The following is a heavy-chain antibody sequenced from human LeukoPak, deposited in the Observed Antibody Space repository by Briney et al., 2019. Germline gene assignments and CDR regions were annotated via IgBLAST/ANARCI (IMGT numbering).Heavy chain of an antibody. D-gene: IGHD2-15*01. V-gene: IGHV4-34*01. CDR1: GGTFSGYY. CDR3: ARAENCSGGSCYSGRQGGYFQH. CDR2: INHSGNT. Sequence: SETLSLTCAVYGGTFSGYYWSWIRQPPGKGLEWIGEINHSGNTNYNPSLKSRVTISVDTSKNQFSLKLSSVTAADTAVYYCARAENCSGGSCYSGRQGGYFQHWGQGTLVTVSS. J-gene: IGHJ1*01.